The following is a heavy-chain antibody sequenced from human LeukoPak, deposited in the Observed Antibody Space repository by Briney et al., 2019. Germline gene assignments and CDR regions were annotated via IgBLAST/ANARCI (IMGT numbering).Heavy chain of an antibody. CDR3: ARGHRIVVVPAAPSKYYYYYGMDV. J-gene: IGHJ6*02. D-gene: IGHD2-2*01. CDR1: AGSFSGYY. CDR2: INHSGST. V-gene: IGHV4-34*01. Sequence: KPSETLSLTCAVYAGSFSGYYWSWIRQPPGKGLEWIGEINHSGSTNYNPSLKSRVTISVDTSKNQFSLKLSSVTAADTAVYYCARGHRIVVVPAAPSKYYYYYGMDVWGQGTTVTVSS.